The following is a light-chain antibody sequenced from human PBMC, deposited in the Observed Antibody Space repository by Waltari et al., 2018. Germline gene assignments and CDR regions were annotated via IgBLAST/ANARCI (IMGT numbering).Light chain of an antibody. CDR3: QETNTFPIT. CDR1: QDISNQ. V-gene: IGKV1D-12*01. J-gene: IGKJ5*01. Sequence: DIQMTQSPSSVSASVGDTVTITCRASQDISNQLTWYQQKPGKAPKFLIYDASTLESGVPSRFSGSGSGTDFTLTVRSLQPEEFATYYCQETNTFPITFGQGTRLEIK. CDR2: DAS.